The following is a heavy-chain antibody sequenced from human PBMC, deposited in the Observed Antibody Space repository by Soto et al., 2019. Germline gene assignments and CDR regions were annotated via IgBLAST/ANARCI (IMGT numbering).Heavy chain of an antibody. J-gene: IGHJ5*02. Sequence: GGSLRLSCAASGFTFISYSMNWVRQAPGKGLEWVSNISSSSSTIYYADSVKGRFTISRDNAKNSLYLQMNSLRDEDTAVYYCARGPYYDSSGYCFDPWGQGTLVTVSS. CDR3: ARGPYYDSSGYCFDP. CDR2: ISSSSSTI. D-gene: IGHD3-22*01. CDR1: GFTFISYS. V-gene: IGHV3-48*02.